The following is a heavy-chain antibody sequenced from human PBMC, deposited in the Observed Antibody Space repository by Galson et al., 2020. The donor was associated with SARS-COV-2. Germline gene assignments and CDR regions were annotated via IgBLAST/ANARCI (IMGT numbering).Heavy chain of an antibody. CDR1: GFTFSSYA. CDR2: ISGSGGST. D-gene: IGHD3-16*02. J-gene: IGHJ3*02. CDR3: AKDTYDYVWGSYRYLDAFDI. Sequence: GESLKISCAASGFTFSSYAMSWVRQAPGKGLEWVSAISGSGGSTYYADSVKGRFTISRDNSKNTLYLQMNSLRAEDTAVYYCAKDTYDYVWGSYRYLDAFDIWGQGTMVTVSS. V-gene: IGHV3-23*01.